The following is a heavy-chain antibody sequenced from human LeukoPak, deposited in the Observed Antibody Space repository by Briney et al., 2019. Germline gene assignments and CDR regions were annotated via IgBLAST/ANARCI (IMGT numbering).Heavy chain of an antibody. J-gene: IGHJ5*02. CDR1: GFTFSSYA. V-gene: IGHV3-23*01. D-gene: IGHD6-6*01. CDR2: ISGSGGST. Sequence: GGSLRLSCAASGFTFSSYAMSWVRQAPGKGLEWVSAISGSGGSTYYADSVKGRFTISRDNSKNTLYLQMNSLRAEDAAVYYCAKRPKVSSSSNWFDPWGQGTLVTVSS. CDR3: AKRPKVSSSSNWFDP.